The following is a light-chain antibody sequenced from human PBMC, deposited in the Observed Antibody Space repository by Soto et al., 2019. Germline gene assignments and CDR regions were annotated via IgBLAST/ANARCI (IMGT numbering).Light chain of an antibody. CDR2: RAF. CDR1: RTISDW. J-gene: IGKJ2*01. V-gene: IGKV1-5*03. Sequence: DIQMTQSPSTLSASIGDRVTITCRASRTISDWLAWYQQRPGKAPKLLIYRAFRLASGVPSRFSGSASGTDFTLTISGLQPDDFATYYCQQYNTFSFTFGQGTRLEIK. CDR3: QQYNTFSFT.